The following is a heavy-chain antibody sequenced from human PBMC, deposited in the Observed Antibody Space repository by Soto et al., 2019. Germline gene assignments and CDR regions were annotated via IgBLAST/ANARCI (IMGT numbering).Heavy chain of an antibody. J-gene: IGHJ4*02. V-gene: IGHV3-7*03. CDR1: GCKFSDYW. D-gene: IGHD3-16*02. CDR3: ARDGLLFAGPYRPSRFDY. CDR2: IKHDTSEA. Sequence: DVPLVESGGGWVQPGRSLRLSCAASGCKFSDYWMSWVRQAPGKGLEWVGNIKHDTSEAHYADSVKGRFTMTRDNIKNFLFLQMRDLRADDTASYYCARDGLLFAGPYRPSRFDYGGLGALVTVPS.